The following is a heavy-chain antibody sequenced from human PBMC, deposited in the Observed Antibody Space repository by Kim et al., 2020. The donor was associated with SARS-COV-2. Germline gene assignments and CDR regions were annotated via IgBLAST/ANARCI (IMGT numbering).Heavy chain of an antibody. CDR2: IYHSGST. CDR3: ARDFFWASDSSSWYGGIAAGYYYGMDV. CDR1: GGSISSSNW. Sequence: SETLSLTCAVSGGSISSSNWWSWVRQPPGKGLEWIGEIYHSGSTNYNPSLKSRVTISVDKSKNQFSLKLSSVTAADTAVYYCARDFFWASDSSSWYGGIAAGYYYGMDVWGQGTTVTVSS. D-gene: IGHD6-13*01. J-gene: IGHJ6*02. V-gene: IGHV4-4*02.